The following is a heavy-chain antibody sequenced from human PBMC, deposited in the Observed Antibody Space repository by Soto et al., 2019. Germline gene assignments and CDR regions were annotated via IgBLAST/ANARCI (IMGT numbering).Heavy chain of an antibody. Sequence: QVQLVQSGAEVKDPGASVKVSCKASGYTFTSYDFNWVRQATGQGPEWMGWMSSSSGHTGYAQKFQGRVTMTRNTSISTAYMELSSLRSEDTAVYYCARGPPKWGFDYWGQGVLVTVSS. J-gene: IGHJ4*02. D-gene: IGHD7-27*01. V-gene: IGHV1-8*01. CDR2: MSSSSGHT. CDR3: ARGPPKWGFDY. CDR1: GYTFTSYD.